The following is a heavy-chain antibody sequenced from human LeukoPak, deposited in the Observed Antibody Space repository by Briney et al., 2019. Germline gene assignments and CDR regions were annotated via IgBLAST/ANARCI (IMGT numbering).Heavy chain of an antibody. CDR2: ISAIGDGT. D-gene: IGHD6-19*01. J-gene: IGHJ4*02. CDR3: AKLGHIAVAGPYFDY. Sequence: GGSLRLSCAVSGFTFSSYAMSWVRQAPGKGLEWVSAISAIGDGTYNADSVKGRFTTSRDNSKNTLYLQMNSLRAEDTAVYYCAKLGHIAVAGPYFDYWGQGTLVTVS. V-gene: IGHV3-23*01. CDR1: GFTFSSYA.